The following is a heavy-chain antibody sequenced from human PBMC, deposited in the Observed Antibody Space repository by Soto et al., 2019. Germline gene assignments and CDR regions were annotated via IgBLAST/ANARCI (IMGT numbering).Heavy chain of an antibody. D-gene: IGHD3-10*01. V-gene: IGHV3-23*01. CDR3: MRPAPRGRHYLYFGMDV. CDR2: ISSSGGST. J-gene: IGHJ6*02. Sequence: LRLSCAASGFTFSSYAMSWVRQAPGKGLEWVSGISSSGGSTYYADSVKGRFTISRDNSKNTLFLRMNRPRVEDTAVYYCMRPAPRGRHYLYFGMDVWGQGTTVTVSS. CDR1: GFTFSSYA.